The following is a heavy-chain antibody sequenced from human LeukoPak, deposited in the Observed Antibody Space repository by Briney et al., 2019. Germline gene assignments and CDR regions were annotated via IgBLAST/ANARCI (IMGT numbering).Heavy chain of an antibody. CDR3: ARSPNTAMLYFDY. CDR2: IIPIFGTA. D-gene: IGHD5-18*01. Sequence: ASVKVSCKASGGTFSSYAISWVRQAPGQGLEWMGGIIPIFGTANYAQKFQGRVTTTTDESTSTAYMELSSLRSEDTAVYYCARSPNTAMLYFDYWGQGTLVTVSS. CDR1: GGTFSSYA. J-gene: IGHJ4*02. V-gene: IGHV1-69*05.